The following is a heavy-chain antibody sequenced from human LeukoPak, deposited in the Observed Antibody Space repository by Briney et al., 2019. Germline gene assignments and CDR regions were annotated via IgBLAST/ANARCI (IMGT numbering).Heavy chain of an antibody. V-gene: IGHV1-24*01. J-gene: IGHJ6*02. CDR3: ATENSTPPRVRYYGMDV. CDR2: FDPEDGET. D-gene: IGHD6-13*01. CDR1: GYTLTELS. Sequence: ASVKVSSKVSGYTLTELSMHWVRQAPGKGLEWIGGFDPEDGETIYAQKFQGRVTMTEDTSTDTAYMELSSLRSEDTAVYYCATENSTPPRVRYYGMDVWGQGTTVTVSS.